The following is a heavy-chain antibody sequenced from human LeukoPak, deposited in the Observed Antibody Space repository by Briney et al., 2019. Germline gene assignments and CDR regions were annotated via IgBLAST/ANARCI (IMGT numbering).Heavy chain of an antibody. CDR2: IYYSGST. CDR1: GGSISSYY. V-gene: IGHV4-59*01. Sequence: SETLSLTCTVSGGSISSYYWNWIRQPPGKGLEWIGYIYYSGSTNYNPSLKSRVTISVDTSKNQFSLKLSSVTAADTAVYYCARASKGKDSSWYEVDYWGQGTLVTVSS. D-gene: IGHD6-13*01. J-gene: IGHJ4*02. CDR3: ARASKGKDSSWYEVDY.